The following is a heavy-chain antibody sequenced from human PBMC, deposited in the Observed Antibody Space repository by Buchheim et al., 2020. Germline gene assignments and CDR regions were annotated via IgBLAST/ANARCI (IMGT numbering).Heavy chain of an antibody. D-gene: IGHD4-17*01. CDR2: ISYDGSNK. CDR1: GFTFSSYG. CDR3: AKDLVYGDYVPGDY. J-gene: IGHJ4*02. V-gene: IGHV3-30*18. Sequence: QVQLVESGGGVVQPGRSLRLSCAASGFTFSSYGMHWVRQAPGKGLEWVAVISYDGSNKYYADSVKGRFTISRDNSKNTLYLQMNSLRAEDTAVYYCAKDLVYGDYVPGDYWGQGTL.